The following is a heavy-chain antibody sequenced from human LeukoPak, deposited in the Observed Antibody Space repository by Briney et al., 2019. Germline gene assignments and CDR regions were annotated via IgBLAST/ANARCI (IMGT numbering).Heavy chain of an antibody. CDR2: ISAYNGNT. V-gene: IGHV1-18*04. J-gene: IGHJ4*02. CDR1: GYTFTSYG. Sequence: GASVKVSCKASGYTFTSYGISWVRQARGQGLEWMGWISAYNGNTNYAQKLQGRVTMTTDTSTSTAYMELRSLRSDDTAAYYCARDLGIAVAGTVDYWGQGTLVTVSS. D-gene: IGHD6-19*01. CDR3: ARDLGIAVAGTVDY.